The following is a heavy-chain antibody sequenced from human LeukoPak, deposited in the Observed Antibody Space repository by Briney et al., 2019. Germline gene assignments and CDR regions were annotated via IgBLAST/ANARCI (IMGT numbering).Heavy chain of an antibody. D-gene: IGHD5-12*01. J-gene: IGHJ4*02. V-gene: IGHV1-2*02. CDR3: ARAGDSGYDSAYY. CDR2: INPNSGGT. CDR1: GYTFTGYY. Sequence: ASVMVSCKASGYTFTGYYMHWVRQAPGQGLEWMGWINPNSGGTNYAQKFQGRVTMTRDTSISTAYMELSRLRSDDTAVYYCARAGDSGYDSAYYWGQGTLVTVSS.